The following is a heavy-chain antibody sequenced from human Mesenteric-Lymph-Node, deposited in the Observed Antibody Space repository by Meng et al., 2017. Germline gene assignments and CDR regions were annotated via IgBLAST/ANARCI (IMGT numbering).Heavy chain of an antibody. CDR2: INPNSGGT. Sequence: ASVKVSCKASGYTFTGYYMHWVRQAPGQGLEWMGWINPNSGGTNYAQKFQGRVTMTRDTSISTAYMELSRLRSDDTAVYYCARSYYYDSSGYGDYWGQGTLVTVSS. CDR3: ARSYYYDSSGYGDY. J-gene: IGHJ4*02. V-gene: IGHV1-2*02. CDR1: GYTFTGYY. D-gene: IGHD3-22*01.